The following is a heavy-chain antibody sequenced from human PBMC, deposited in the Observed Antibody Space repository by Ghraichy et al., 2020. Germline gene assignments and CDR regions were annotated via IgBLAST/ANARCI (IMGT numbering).Heavy chain of an antibody. CDR2: ISAYNGNT. J-gene: IGHJ3*02. CDR3: ARDNYYDSSGHSWNNDAFDI. CDR1: GYTFTSYG. V-gene: IGHV1-18*04. D-gene: IGHD3-22*01. Sequence: ASVKVSCKASGYTFTSYGISWVRQAPGQGLEWMGWISAYNGNTNYAQKLQGRVTMTTDTSTSTAYMELRSLRSDDTAVYYCARDNYYDSSGHSWNNDAFDIWGQGTMVTVSS.